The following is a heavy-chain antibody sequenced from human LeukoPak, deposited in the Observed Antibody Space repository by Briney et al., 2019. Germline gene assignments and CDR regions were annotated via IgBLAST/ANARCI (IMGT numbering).Heavy chain of an antibody. V-gene: IGHV4-59*01. CDR1: GGSISSYY. CDR3: ARSLWELHDAFDI. D-gene: IGHD1-26*01. J-gene: IGHJ3*02. Sequence: PSETLSLTCTVSGGSISSYYWSWIRQPPGKGLEWIGYIYYSGSTNYNPSLKSRVTISVDTSKNQFSLKLSSVTAADTAVYYCARSLWELHDAFDIWGQGTMVTVSS. CDR2: IYYSGST.